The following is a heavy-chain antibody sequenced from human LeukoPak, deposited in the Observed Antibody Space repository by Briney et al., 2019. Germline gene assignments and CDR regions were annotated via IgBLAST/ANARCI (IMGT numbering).Heavy chain of an antibody. Sequence: PGGSLRLSCAASGFTVSSNYMSWVRQAPGKGLEWVSVIYSGGSTYYTDSVKGRFTISRDNSKNTLYLQMNSLRAEDTAVYYCAKDRATMTTRIFDFWGQGTLVTVSS. CDR3: AKDRATMTTRIFDF. CDR1: GFTVSSNY. D-gene: IGHD4-17*01. CDR2: IYSGGST. V-gene: IGHV3-66*01. J-gene: IGHJ4*02.